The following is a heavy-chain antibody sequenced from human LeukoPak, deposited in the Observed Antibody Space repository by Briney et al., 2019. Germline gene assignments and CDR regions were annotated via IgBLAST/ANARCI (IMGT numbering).Heavy chain of an antibody. D-gene: IGHD2-2*01. Sequence: RSGGSLRLSCAASGFTVSSNYMSWVRQAPGKGLEWVSVIYSGGSTYYADSVKGRFTISRDNSKNTLYLQMNSLRAEDTAVYYCAKAIVVVPAAFDYWGQGTLVTVSS. V-gene: IGHV3-53*01. CDR1: GFTVSSNY. CDR2: IYSGGST. CDR3: AKAIVVVPAAFDY. J-gene: IGHJ4*02.